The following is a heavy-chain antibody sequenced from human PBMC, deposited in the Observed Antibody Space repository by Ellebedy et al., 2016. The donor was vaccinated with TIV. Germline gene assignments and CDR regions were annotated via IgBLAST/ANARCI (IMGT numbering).Heavy chain of an antibody. Sequence: PGGSLRLSCAASGFTFSSYEMNRVRQAPGKGLEWVSYISSSGSTIYYADPVKGRFTISRDNAKNSLYLQMNSLRAEDTAVYYCARDIHYYDSSGYYFWFDPWGQGTLVTVSS. D-gene: IGHD3-22*01. V-gene: IGHV3-48*03. CDR3: ARDIHYYDSSGYYFWFDP. CDR2: ISSSGSTI. CDR1: GFTFSSYE. J-gene: IGHJ5*02.